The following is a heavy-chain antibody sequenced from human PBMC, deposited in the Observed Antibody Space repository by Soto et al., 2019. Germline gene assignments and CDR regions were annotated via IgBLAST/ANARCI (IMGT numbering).Heavy chain of an antibody. V-gene: IGHV4-39*01. Sequence: QLQLQESGPGLVKPSETLSLTCTVSGGSISSSSYYWGWIRQPPGKGLEWIGSIYYSGSTYYNPSLKRRVTISVDTSKNQFSLMLSSVTAADPAVYYCARHTPAISISDHWGQGTLVTVSS. CDR1: GGSISSSSYY. J-gene: IGHJ4*02. CDR2: IYYSGST. D-gene: IGHD2-15*01. CDR3: ARHTPAISISDH.